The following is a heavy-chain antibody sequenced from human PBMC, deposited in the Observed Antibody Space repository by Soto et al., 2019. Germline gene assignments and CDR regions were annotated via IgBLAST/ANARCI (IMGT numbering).Heavy chain of an antibody. CDR2: MLYSGLT. J-gene: IGHJ6*02. D-gene: IGHD2-15*01. CDR1: GYSVSSSDYY. V-gene: IGHV4-39*01. Sequence: SETLSLTCSVYGYSVSSSDYYWAWIRQPPGKGLEWIGSMLYSGLTYYNPSLKSRVTLSVDTSENQFSVRLNSVTASDTAVYYCAPLSVSLSGPYGIHVWGQGTTVTVSS. CDR3: APLSVSLSGPYGIHV.